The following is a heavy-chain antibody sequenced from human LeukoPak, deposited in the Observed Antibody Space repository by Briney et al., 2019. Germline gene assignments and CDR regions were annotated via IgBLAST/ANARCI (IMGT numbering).Heavy chain of an antibody. CDR2: IIPIFGTA. Sequence: SVKVSCKXSGGTFSSYAISWVRQAPGQGLEWMGGIIPIFGTANYAQKFQGRVTITTDESTSTAYMELSSLRSEDTAVYYCMMYYYGSGSYSNFDYWGQGTLVTASS. D-gene: IGHD3-10*01. J-gene: IGHJ4*02. CDR1: GGTFSSYA. V-gene: IGHV1-69*05. CDR3: MMYYYGSGSYSNFDY.